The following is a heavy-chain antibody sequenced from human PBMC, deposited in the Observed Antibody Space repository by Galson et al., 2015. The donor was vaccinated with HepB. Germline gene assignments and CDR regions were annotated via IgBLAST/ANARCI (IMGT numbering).Heavy chain of an antibody. CDR1: GFAFGTHS. Sequence: SLRLSCAASGFAFGTHSMTWVRQAPGKGLQWVSTITAGGRTTYAESVTGRFTVSRDNSNNRVYLQMNSLRVADTAVYYCAKGTERRLTTMTSRNYFDHWGRGALVTVSS. J-gene: IGHJ4*02. D-gene: IGHD2-2*01. CDR3: AKGTERRLTTMTSRNYFDH. CDR2: ITAGGRT. V-gene: IGHV3-23*01.